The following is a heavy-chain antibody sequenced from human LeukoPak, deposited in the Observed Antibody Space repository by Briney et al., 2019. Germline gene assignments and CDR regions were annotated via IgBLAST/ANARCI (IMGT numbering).Heavy chain of an antibody. D-gene: IGHD3-3*01. J-gene: IGHJ4*02. Sequence: SETLSLTCAVSGGSISSSNWWSWVRQPPGKGLEWIGEIYHSGSTNYNPSLKSRVTISVDRSKNQFSLKLSSVTAADTAVYYCARELWSGYNFDYWGQGTLVTVSS. CDR3: ARELWSGYNFDY. CDR2: IYHSGST. CDR1: GGSISSSNW. V-gene: IGHV4-4*02.